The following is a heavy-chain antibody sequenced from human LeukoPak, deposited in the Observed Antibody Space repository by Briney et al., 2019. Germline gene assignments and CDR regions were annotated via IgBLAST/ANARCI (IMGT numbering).Heavy chain of an antibody. D-gene: IGHD2-2*02. Sequence: PSQTLSLTCAVSGGSISSGGYSWSWIRQPPGKGLEWIGYIYHSGSTYYNPSLKSRVTISVDRSKNQFSLKLSPVTAADTAVYYCARVGGYCSSTSCYRGPYFDYWGQGTLVTVSS. CDR3: ARVGGYCSSTSCYRGPYFDY. V-gene: IGHV4-30-2*01. J-gene: IGHJ4*02. CDR2: IYHSGST. CDR1: GGSISSGGYS.